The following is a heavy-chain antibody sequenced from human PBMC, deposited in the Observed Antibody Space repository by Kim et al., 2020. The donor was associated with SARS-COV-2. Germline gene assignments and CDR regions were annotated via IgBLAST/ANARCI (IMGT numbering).Heavy chain of an antibody. CDR3: AKEVGASESSGLDY. D-gene: IGHD1-26*01. V-gene: IGHV3-9*01. J-gene: IGHJ4*02. Sequence: ADSVKGRITISRDNAKTSLYLQMNSLRAEDTALYYCAKEVGASESSGLDYWGQGTLVTVSS.